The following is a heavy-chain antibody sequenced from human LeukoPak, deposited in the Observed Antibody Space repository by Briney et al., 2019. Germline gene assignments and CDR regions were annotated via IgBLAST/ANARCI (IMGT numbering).Heavy chain of an antibody. D-gene: IGHD2-15*01. CDR3: AHGSAQYYEY. J-gene: IGHJ1*01. Sequence: KAGGSLRLSCAVSGLTLSNVWMNWVRQAPGKGREWVGRIRSQTAGGTTDFAAPVKGRFSISRDDSKNSLYLQMNSLTSEDTAVYYCAHGSAQYYEYWGQGTLVTVSS. CDR2: IRSQTAGGTT. CDR1: GLTLSNVW. V-gene: IGHV3-15*07.